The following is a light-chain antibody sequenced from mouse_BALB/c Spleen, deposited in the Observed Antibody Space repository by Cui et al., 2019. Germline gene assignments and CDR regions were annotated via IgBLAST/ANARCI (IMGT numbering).Light chain of an antibody. CDR1: SSISY. CDR3: HQCSSSPRT. CDR2: STS. Sequence: HSFHTQSPQIIAASLASESTLTCSACSSISYMHWYQQKPGTSPKLLIYSTSTLAAGVPSRFSGSGSGTLYSLKISSVEAEDAADYYCHQCSSSPRTFGGGTKLEIK. V-gene: IGKV4-80*01. J-gene: IGKJ1*01.